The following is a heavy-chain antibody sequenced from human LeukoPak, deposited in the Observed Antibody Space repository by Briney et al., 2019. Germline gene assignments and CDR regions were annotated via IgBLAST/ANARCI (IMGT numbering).Heavy chain of an antibody. CDR3: AKLARLAFDY. V-gene: IGHV3-30*18. J-gene: IGHJ4*02. Sequence: GGSLRLSCVASGFAFSGYDMHWVRQAPGKGLEWMAITSHDGSTKYYADSVKGRFTISRDNSKNTLYLQMNSLRAEDTAVYYCAKLARLAFDYWGQGTLVTVSS. CDR1: GFAFSGYD. D-gene: IGHD3-16*01. CDR2: TSHDGSTK.